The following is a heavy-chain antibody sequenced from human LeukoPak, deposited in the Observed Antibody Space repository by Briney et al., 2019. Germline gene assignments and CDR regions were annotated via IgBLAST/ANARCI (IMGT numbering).Heavy chain of an antibody. CDR1: GGSISTYY. V-gene: IGHV4-4*07. J-gene: IGHJ4*02. Sequence: SQTLSLTCTVSGGSISTYYWSWFRHPAGKGLGRIGCNHISGNTHCNPCLRSRATLSIDPPKHQFSIKLISETAAHTAVYYCGRLNLPAVSGAFDYWGQGTLVTVSS. CDR2: NHISGNT. CDR3: GRLNLPAVSGAFDY. D-gene: IGHD2-2*01.